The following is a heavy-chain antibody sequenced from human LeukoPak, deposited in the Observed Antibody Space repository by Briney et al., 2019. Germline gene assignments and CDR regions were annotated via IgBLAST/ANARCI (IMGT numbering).Heavy chain of an antibody. Sequence: PSETLSLTCTVSGGSLSSYYWSWIRQPPGKGLEWIGYIYYSGSTNFNPSLKSRVTISVDTSKNQFSLKLSSVTAAATAVYYCARVGNWGGDCWYYYYYGMDVWGQGTTVTVSS. CDR1: GGSLSSYY. D-gene: IGHD2-21*02. V-gene: IGHV4-59*01. CDR2: IYYSGST. CDR3: ARVGNWGGDCWYYYYYGMDV. J-gene: IGHJ6*02.